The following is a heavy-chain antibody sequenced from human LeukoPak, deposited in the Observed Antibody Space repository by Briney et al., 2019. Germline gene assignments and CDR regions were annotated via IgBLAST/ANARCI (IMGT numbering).Heavy chain of an antibody. D-gene: IGHD5-18*01. CDR3: AKDFRRIQLWYYFDY. CDR2: ISGSGGST. V-gene: IGHV3-23*01. Sequence: PGGSLRLSCAASGFTFSSYAMSWVRQAPGKGLEWVSAISGSGGSTYYADSVKGQFTISRDNSKSTLYLQMNSLRAEDTAVYYCAKDFRRIQLWYYFDYWGQGTLVTVSS. CDR1: GFTFSSYA. J-gene: IGHJ4*02.